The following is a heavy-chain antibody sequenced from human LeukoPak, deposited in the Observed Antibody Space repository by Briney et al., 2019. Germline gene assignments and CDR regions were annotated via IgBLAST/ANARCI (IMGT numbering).Heavy chain of an antibody. CDR3: ARGDMDTAMAYYFDY. J-gene: IGHJ4*02. Sequence: GSSVKVSCKASGGTFSSYAISWVRQAPGQGLEWMGGIIPIFGTANYAQKFQGRVTITTDESTSTAYMELSSLRSEDTAVYYCARGDMDTAMAYYFDYWGQGTLVTVSS. V-gene: IGHV1-69*05. D-gene: IGHD5-18*01. CDR2: IIPIFGTA. CDR1: GGTFSSYA.